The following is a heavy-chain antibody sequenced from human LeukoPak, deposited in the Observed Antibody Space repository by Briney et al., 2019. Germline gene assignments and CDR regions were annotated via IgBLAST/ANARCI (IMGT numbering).Heavy chain of an antibody. V-gene: IGHV4-59*12. CDR3: ARVKVTYYYDSSGPYFDY. CDR2: IYYSGST. J-gene: IGHJ4*02. D-gene: IGHD3-22*01. CDR1: GGSISSYY. Sequence: SETLSLTCTVSGGSISSYYWSWIRQPPGKGLEWIGSIYYSGSTYYNPSLKSRVTISVDTSKNQFSLKPSSVTAADTAVYYCARVKVTYYYDSSGPYFDYWGQGTLVTVSS.